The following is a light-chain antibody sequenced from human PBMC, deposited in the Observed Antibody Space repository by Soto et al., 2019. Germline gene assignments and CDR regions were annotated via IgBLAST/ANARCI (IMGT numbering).Light chain of an antibody. V-gene: IGKV3-11*01. CDR2: GAS. Sequence: EIVLTQSPAPLSLSPGERATLYCRASQSVGSYFALYQHKHGQAPRLLISGASNRATDIPGSISGSWSGTDFTLAISSLESCDSAVYYCHQRYKWPRTCGQGTKLEIK. CDR3: HQRYKWPRT. CDR1: QSVGSY. J-gene: IGKJ2*01.